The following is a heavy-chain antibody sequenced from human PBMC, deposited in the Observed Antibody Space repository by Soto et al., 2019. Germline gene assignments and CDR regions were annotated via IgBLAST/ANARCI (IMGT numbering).Heavy chain of an antibody. CDR3: ASSGRGSGWYNT. Sequence: SETLSLTCAVYGGSFSGYYWSWIRQPPGKGLEWIGEINHSGSTNYNPSLKSRVTISVDTSKNQFSLKLSSVTAADTAVYDCASSGRGSGWYNTWGQGTLVTVSS. CDR2: INHSGST. J-gene: IGHJ4*02. V-gene: IGHV4-34*01. D-gene: IGHD6-19*01. CDR1: GGSFSGYY.